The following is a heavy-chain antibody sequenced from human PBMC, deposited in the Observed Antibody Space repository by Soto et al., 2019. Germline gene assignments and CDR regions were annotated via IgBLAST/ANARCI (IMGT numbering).Heavy chain of an antibody. Sequence: QVQLVQSGAEVKKPGSSVKVSCKASGGTFSSDAISGLRQAHGQELEWMGGIIPIVGKANYAQKFQGRVTLTADKSTSTAYMELSSLRSEDTAVYYCARHSSSYSIERYFDLWGRGTLVTVSS. D-gene: IGHD6-6*01. CDR1: GGTFSSDA. V-gene: IGHV1-69*06. J-gene: IGHJ2*01. CDR2: IIPIVGKA. CDR3: ARHSSSYSIERYFDL.